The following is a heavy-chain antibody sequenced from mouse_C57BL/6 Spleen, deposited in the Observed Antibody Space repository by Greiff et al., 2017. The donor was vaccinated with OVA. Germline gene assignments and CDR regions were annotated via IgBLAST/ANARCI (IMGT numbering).Heavy chain of an antibody. CDR2: ISYDGSN. V-gene: IGHV3-6*01. D-gene: IGHD2-1*01. CDR3: ARDSGNMDY. Sequence: ESGPGLVKPSQSLSLTCSVTGYSITSGYYWNWIRQFPGNKLEWMGYISYDGSNNYNPSLKNRISITRDTSKNQFFLKLNSVTTEDTATYYCARDSGNMDYWGQGTTLTVSS. J-gene: IGHJ2*01. CDR1: GYSITSGYY.